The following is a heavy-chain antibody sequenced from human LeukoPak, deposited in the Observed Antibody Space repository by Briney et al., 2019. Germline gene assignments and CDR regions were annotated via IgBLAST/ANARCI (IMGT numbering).Heavy chain of an antibody. D-gene: IGHD3-10*01. CDR2: ISYDGSNE. CDR1: GFTFSSYA. J-gene: IGHJ5*02. Sequence: GRSLRLSCAASGFTFSSYAMHWVRRAPGKGLEWVAVISYDGSNEYYADSVKGRFTISRDNSKNTLYLQMNSLRAEDTAVYYCARDSRILWFGESSLGNWFDPWGQGTLVTVSS. CDR3: ARDSRILWFGESSLGNWFDP. V-gene: IGHV3-30*04.